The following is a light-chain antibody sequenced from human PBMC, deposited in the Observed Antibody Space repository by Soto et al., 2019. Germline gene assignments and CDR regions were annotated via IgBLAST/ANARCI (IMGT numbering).Light chain of an antibody. CDR1: SSDVGGYNY. CDR2: DVS. J-gene: IGLJ3*02. V-gene: IGLV2-14*01. Sequence: QSALTQPASVSGSPRQSITISCTGTSSDVGGYNYVSWYQQHPGKAPKLMIYDVSNRPSGGSNRFSGSKSGNTASLTISGLQAEDEADYYCSSYTSSSTRVFGGGTKLTVL. CDR3: SSYTSSSTRV.